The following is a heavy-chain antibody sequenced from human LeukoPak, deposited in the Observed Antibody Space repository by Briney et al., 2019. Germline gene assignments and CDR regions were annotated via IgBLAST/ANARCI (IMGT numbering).Heavy chain of an antibody. CDR2: IYYSGST. J-gene: IGHJ4*02. D-gene: IGHD2-2*01. Sequence: SETLSLTCTVSGGSISSCYWSWIRQPPGKELEWIGYIYYSGSTNYNPSLKSRVTISVDTSKNQFSLKLSSVTAADTAVYYCARDGEDTGYCSSTSCYLGGSDYWGQGTLVTVSS. V-gene: IGHV4-59*01. CDR3: ARDGEDTGYCSSTSCYLGGSDY. CDR1: GGSISSCY.